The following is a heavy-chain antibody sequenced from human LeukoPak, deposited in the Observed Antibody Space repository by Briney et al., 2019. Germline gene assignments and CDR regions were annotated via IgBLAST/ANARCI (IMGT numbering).Heavy chain of an antibody. CDR2: ITSSGTTT. D-gene: IGHD3-16*01. J-gene: IGHJ4*02. Sequence: GASVKVSCRASGYSFSGHYIQWVRQAPGQGLEWMGIITSSGTTTICAQKFQGRVTMTRDTSTSTVYMDLSSLRSEDTAVYYCATEYVGAHYYDHWGQGTLVTVSS. CDR3: ATEYVGAHYYDH. V-gene: IGHV1-46*01. CDR1: GYSFSGHY.